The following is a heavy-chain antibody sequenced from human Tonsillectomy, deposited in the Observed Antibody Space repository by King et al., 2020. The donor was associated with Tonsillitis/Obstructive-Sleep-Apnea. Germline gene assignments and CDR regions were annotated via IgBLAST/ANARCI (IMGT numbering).Heavy chain of an antibody. CDR3: ARGNFGVVIEYYFDY. CDR1: GYTFTGYY. CDR2: INPNSGGT. V-gene: IGHV1-2*04. D-gene: IGHD3-3*01. J-gene: IGHJ4*02. Sequence: VQLVESGAEVKKPGASVKVSCKASGYTFTGYYLHWVRQAPGQGLEWMGWINPNSGGTNYAQNFQGWVTMTRDPSISTAYMELSRLRSDDKAVYYCARGNFGVVIEYYFDYWGQGTLVTVSS.